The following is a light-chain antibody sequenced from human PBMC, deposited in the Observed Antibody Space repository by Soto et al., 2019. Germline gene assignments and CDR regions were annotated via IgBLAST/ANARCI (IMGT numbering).Light chain of an antibody. CDR2: SAS. Sequence: EIQMTQSPSTLSASVGDTVTITCRASQNINNYLAWYLQKPGKAPKLLIYSASTLESGVPLRFSGSGSGTEFTLTISSLQPDDFATYFWQQYNSYSDTFGQGTKLEI. CDR3: QQYNSYSDT. CDR1: QNINNY. J-gene: IGKJ2*01. V-gene: IGKV1-5*03.